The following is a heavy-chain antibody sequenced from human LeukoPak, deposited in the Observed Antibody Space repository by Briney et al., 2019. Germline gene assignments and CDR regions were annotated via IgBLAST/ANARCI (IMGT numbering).Heavy chain of an antibody. CDR2: VYPGDSDT. CDR3: ARLQITMIVPNAAFDI. Sequence: SGESLKISCKGSGYSFTSYWIGWVRQMPGKGLEWMGIVYPGDSDTRYSPSFQGQVTISADKSISTAYLQWSSLKASDTAMYYCARLQITMIVPNAAFDIWGQGTMVTVSS. J-gene: IGHJ3*02. CDR1: GYSFTSYW. D-gene: IGHD3-22*01. V-gene: IGHV5-51*01.